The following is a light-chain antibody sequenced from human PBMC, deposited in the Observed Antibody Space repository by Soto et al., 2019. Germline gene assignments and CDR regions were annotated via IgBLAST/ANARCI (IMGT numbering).Light chain of an antibody. J-gene: IGKJ3*01. CDR1: QTINSW. V-gene: IGKV1-5*03. CDR2: RAS. CDR3: QQYNTYSFT. Sequence: DIQMTQSPSTLSASVGDRVTITCRASQTINSWLAWYQQKPGKAPKLLIYRASTLQSGVPSRFSGSVSGTEFTLTISSLQPDDFSTSYCQQYNTYSFTFGPGTKVDIE.